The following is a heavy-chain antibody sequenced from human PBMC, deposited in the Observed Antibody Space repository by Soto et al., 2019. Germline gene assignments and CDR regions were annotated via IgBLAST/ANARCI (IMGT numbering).Heavy chain of an antibody. CDR3: ARARYEYSNLPYYYYYYMDV. CDR2: INSDGSST. Sequence: GGSLRLSCAASGFTFSSYWMHWVRQAPGKGLVWVSRINSDGSSTSYADSVKGRFTISRDNAKNTLYLQMNSLRAEDTAVYYCARARYEYSNLPYYYYYYMDVWGKGTTVTVSS. CDR1: GFTFSSYW. D-gene: IGHD4-4*01. V-gene: IGHV3-74*01. J-gene: IGHJ6*03.